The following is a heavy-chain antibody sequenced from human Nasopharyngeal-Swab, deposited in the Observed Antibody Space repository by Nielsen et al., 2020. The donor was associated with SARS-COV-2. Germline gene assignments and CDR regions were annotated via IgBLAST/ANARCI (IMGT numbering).Heavy chain of an antibody. CDR2: LYWDDDN. CDR3: VHSTGWRLDY. V-gene: IGHV2-5*02. D-gene: IGHD6-19*01. CDR1: GFALSTSKVG. Sequence: SGPTLAKPPQTVTLTCTFSGFALSTSKVGVSWVRQLQGKALDGLALLYWDDDNRYNPPLKSRITIPKDTSKNHVVLTMTNMDPVDTATYFCVHSTGWRLDYWGQGTLVTVSS. J-gene: IGHJ4*02.